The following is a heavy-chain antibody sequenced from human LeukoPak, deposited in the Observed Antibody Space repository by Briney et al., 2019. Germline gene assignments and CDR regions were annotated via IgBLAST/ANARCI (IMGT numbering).Heavy chain of an antibody. V-gene: IGHV5-51*01. CDR3: ARLGGSGYLGAFDI. J-gene: IGHJ3*02. Sequence: GGALQISCQGSGYIFTSYWIGWGRQVPGKGVEGMGIIYPGDSDTRYSPSFQGQVTTSADKSISTAYLQWSSLKASDTAMYYCARLGGSGYLGAFDIWGQGTMVTVSS. D-gene: IGHD3-22*01. CDR2: IYPGDSDT. CDR1: GYIFTSYW.